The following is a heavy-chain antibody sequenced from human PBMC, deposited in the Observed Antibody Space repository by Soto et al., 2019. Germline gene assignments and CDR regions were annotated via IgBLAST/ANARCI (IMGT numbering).Heavy chain of an antibody. Sequence: GGSLRLSCAASGFTFNTFGMHWVRQAPGKGLEWVAVISYDGSDKYYSDSVRGRFTISRDNSMNTLYLQMNSLRTEDTAVYYCAKSPNFYCSSYHCYKYYFDYWGQATLVTVSS. J-gene: IGHJ4*02. CDR3: AKSPNFYCSSYHCYKYYFDY. CDR1: GFTFNTFG. CDR2: ISYDGSDK. D-gene: IGHD2-2*01. V-gene: IGHV3-30*18.